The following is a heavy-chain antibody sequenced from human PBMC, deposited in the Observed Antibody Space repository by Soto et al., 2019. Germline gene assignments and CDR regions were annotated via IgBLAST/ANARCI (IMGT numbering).Heavy chain of an antibody. CDR2: INHSGST. J-gene: IGHJ5*02. CDR1: GGSFSGYY. V-gene: IGHV4-34*01. D-gene: IGHD3-3*01. Sequence: TLSLTCAVYGGSFSGYYWSWIRQPPGKGLEWIGEINHSGSTNYNPSLKSRVTISVDTSKNQFSLKLSSVTAADTAVYYCARAEIYYDFWSGYWFDPWGQGTLVTVSS. CDR3: ARAEIYYDFWSGYWFDP.